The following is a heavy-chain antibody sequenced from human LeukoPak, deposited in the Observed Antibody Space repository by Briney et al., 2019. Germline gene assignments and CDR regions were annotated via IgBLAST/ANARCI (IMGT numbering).Heavy chain of an antibody. D-gene: IGHD1-26*01. Sequence: PGGSLRLSCAASGFPFNVQTMSWVRQAPGKGRDWVARMKEDGSEIYYVDSVKGRFTISRDNPKNSLYLQMNSLRAEDTAVYYCVRGGATRGRFENWGQGTLVTVSS. CDR1: GFPFNVQT. CDR2: MKEDGSEI. J-gene: IGHJ4*02. V-gene: IGHV3-7*01. CDR3: VRGGATRGRFEN.